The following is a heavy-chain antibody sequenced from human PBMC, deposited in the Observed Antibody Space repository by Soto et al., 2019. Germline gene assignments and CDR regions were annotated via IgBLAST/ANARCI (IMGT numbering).Heavy chain of an antibody. CDR1: GFTFSTFS. Sequence: EVQLVESGGGSVQPGGSLRLSCAASGFTFSTFSMNWVRQAPGRGLEWISYIIGGGRPISYADSVKGRFTISRDNAKNSPYLQMDSLTDEDTAVYYCARDLGWAFDSWGQGTLVTVSS. V-gene: IGHV3-48*02. CDR3: ARDLGWAFDS. J-gene: IGHJ4*02. D-gene: IGHD6-19*01. CDR2: IIGGGRPI.